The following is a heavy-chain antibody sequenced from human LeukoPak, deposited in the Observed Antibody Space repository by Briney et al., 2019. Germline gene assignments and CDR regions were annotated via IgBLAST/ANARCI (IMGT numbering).Heavy chain of an antibody. CDR2: ISGSGGTT. V-gene: IGHV3-23*01. J-gene: IGHJ4*02. Sequence: GGSLRLSCAASGFTFRSYAMSWVRQAPGKGLEWISVISGSGGTTYYADSVKGRFTISRHNSKNTLYLQMNSLRAEDTAVYYCARESVEVVVAATGIDYWGQGTLVTVSS. CDR1: GFTFRSYA. CDR3: ARESVEVVVAATGIDY. D-gene: IGHD2-15*01.